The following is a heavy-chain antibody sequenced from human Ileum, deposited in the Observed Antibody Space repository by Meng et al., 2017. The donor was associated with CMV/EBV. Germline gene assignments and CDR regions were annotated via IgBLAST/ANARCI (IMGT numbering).Heavy chain of an antibody. Sequence: ASVKVSCKASGYTFTGYYMHWVRQAPGQGLEWMGWINPNSGGTNYAQKFQGRVTMTRDTSISTAYMELSRLRSDDTAVYYCARVGSPYSSSWWGDYYYGMDVWGQGTTVTVSS. CDR2: INPNSGGT. D-gene: IGHD6-13*01. CDR1: GYTFTGYY. V-gene: IGHV1-2*02. J-gene: IGHJ6*02. CDR3: ARVGSPYSSSWWGDYYYGMDV.